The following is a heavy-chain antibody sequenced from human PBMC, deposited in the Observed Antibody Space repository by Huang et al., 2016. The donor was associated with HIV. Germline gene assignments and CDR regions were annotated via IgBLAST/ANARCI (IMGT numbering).Heavy chain of an antibody. D-gene: IGHD3-16*01. CDR2: IIPLFRAP. CDR1: GGSFSDQI. J-gene: IGHJ4*02. V-gene: IGHV1-69*01. Sequence: QVQLEQSGPAVRKPGSSVKVSCQASGGSFSDQIISWVRQAPGQRFEWMGVIIPLFRAPAYANEFKGRVTMTADESTATIYMELNSLTSEDTAVYYCAMSLRYQYDSRSYWGRYFDYWGQGPLVTVSS. CDR3: AMSLRYQYDSRSYWGRYFDY.